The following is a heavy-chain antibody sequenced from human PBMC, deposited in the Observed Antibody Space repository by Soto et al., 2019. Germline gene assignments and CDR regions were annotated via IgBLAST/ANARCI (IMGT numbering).Heavy chain of an antibody. CDR1: GYTFTSYD. CDR2: MNPNSGNP. D-gene: IGHD4-17*01. Sequence: QVQLVQSGAEVKKPGASVKVSCKASGYTFTSYDINWVRQATGQGLEWMGWMNPNSGNPGYAQKFQGRVTMTRNTSIRTAYMQLSRLRSEDTAVYFCARTLYGHNVDFRGRGALVTVSS. J-gene: IGHJ4*02. CDR3: ARTLYGHNVDF. V-gene: IGHV1-8*01.